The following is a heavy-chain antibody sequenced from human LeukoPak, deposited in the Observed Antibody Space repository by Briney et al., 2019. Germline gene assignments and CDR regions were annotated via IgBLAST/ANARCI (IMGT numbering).Heavy chain of an antibody. V-gene: IGHV4-34*01. J-gene: IGHJ4*02. Sequence: SETLSLTCAVYGGSFSGYYWSWIRQPPGKGLEWIGEINHSGSTNYNPSHKSRVTISVDTSKNQFSLKLSSVTAADTAVYYCAVTYYDFWSHFDYWGQGTLVTVSS. CDR3: AVTYYDFWSHFDY. CDR2: INHSGST. D-gene: IGHD3-3*01. CDR1: GGSFSGYY.